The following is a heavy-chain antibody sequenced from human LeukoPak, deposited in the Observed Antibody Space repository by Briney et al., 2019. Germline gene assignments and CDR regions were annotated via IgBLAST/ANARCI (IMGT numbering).Heavy chain of an antibody. D-gene: IGHD3-22*01. V-gene: IGHV3-23*01. CDR1: GFTFSSYG. J-gene: IGHJ4*02. CDR3: AKDQSQRLLLDDY. CDR2: ISGSGGST. Sequence: GGSLRLSCAASGFTFSSYGMSWVRQAPGKGLEWVSAISGSGGSTYYADSVKGRFTISRDNSKNTLYLQMNSLRAEDTAVYYCAKDQSQRLLLDDYWGQGTLVTVSS.